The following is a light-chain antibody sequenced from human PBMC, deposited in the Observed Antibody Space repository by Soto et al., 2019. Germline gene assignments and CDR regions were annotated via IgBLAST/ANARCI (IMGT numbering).Light chain of an antibody. CDR2: VNSDGSH. CDR3: QTWGTGIQV. Sequence: QPVLTQSPSASASLGASVKLTCTLSSGHSSYAIAWHQQQPEKGPRYLMKVNSDGSHTKGDGIPDRFSGSTSGAERYLTSSSLQSEDEADYYCQTWGTGIQVFGGGTKLTVL. V-gene: IGLV4-69*01. CDR1: SGHSSYA. J-gene: IGLJ2*01.